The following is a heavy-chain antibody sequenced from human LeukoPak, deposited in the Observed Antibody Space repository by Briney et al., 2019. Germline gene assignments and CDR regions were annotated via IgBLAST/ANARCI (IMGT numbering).Heavy chain of an antibody. J-gene: IGHJ4*02. V-gene: IGHV1-18*01. CDR2: ISAHNGNT. Sequence: ASVKVSCKASGYTFTSYGISWVRQAPGQGLEWMGWISAHNGNTKYEQKLQGRVTMTTDTSTSTAYMEMRSLRSDDTAVYYCARLPEGGWLQVLYYFDYWGQGTLVTVSS. CDR3: ARLPEGGWLQVLYYFDY. D-gene: IGHD1-14*01. CDR1: GYTFTSYG.